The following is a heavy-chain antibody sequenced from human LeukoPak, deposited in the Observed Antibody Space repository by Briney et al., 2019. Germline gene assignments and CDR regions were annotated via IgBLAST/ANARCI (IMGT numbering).Heavy chain of an antibody. CDR1: GGSISSYY. CDR3: ARGYYYDSSGYTLDWFDP. D-gene: IGHD3-22*01. V-gene: IGHV4-4*07. Sequence: PSETLSLTCTVSGGSISSYYWSWIRQPAGKGLEWIGRIYTSGSTNYNPSLKSRVTMSVDTSKNQFSLKLSSVTAADTAVYYCARGYYYDSSGYTLDWFDPWGQGTLVTVSS. CDR2: IYTSGST. J-gene: IGHJ5*02.